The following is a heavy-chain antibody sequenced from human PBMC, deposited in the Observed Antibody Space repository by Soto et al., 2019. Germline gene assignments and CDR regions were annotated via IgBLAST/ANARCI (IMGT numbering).Heavy chain of an antibody. CDR3: ARETPGSYWVY. J-gene: IGHJ4*02. CDR1: GGSISSGGYS. V-gene: IGHV4-30-2*01. CDR2: IYHSGST. D-gene: IGHD1-26*01. Sequence: SETLSLTCAVSGGSISSGGYSWSWIRQPPGKGLEWIGYIYHSGSTYYNPSLKSRVTISVDRSKNQFSLKLSSVTAADTAVYYCARETPGSYWVYWGQGTLVTVSS.